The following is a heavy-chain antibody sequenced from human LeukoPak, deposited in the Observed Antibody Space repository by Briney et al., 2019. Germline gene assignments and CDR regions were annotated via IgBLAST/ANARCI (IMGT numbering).Heavy chain of an antibody. CDR1: GYTFTSYY. V-gene: IGHV1-46*01. Sequence: GASVNVSCKASGYTFTSYYMHWVRQAPGQGLEWMGIINPSGGSTSYAQKFQGRVTMTRDTSTSTVYMELSSLRSEDTAVYYCARSQIRGGYYMDVWGKGTTVTVSS. J-gene: IGHJ6*03. CDR2: INPSGGST. D-gene: IGHD3-10*01. CDR3: ARSQIRGGYYMDV.